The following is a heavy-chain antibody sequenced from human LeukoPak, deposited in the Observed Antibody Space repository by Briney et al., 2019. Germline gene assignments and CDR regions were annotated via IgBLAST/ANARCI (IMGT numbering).Heavy chain of an antibody. CDR1: GGSISSGGYY. J-gene: IGHJ4*02. D-gene: IGHD3-22*01. CDR3: ARVSEYYDSGGYYYFDY. CDR2: IYYSGST. Sequence: SETLSLTCTVSGGSISSGGYYWSWIRQHPGKGLEWIGYIYYSGSTYYNPSLKSRVTISVDTSKNQFSLKLSSVTAADTAVYYCARVSEYYDSGGYYYFDYWGQGTLVTVSS. V-gene: IGHV4-31*03.